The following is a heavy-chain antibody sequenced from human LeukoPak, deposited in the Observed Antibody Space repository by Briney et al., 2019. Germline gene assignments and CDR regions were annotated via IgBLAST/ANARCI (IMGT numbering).Heavy chain of an antibody. D-gene: IGHD3-22*01. V-gene: IGHV3-23*01. J-gene: IGHJ4*02. Sequence: GGSLRLSCAVSGFTFSTSAMNSVRQAPGKGLDWVSSISGNGGSTYYADSVKGRFTISRDNSKDTLYLQMNSLRAEDTAVYYCAKTPASGYLFDYWGQGTLVTASS. CDR2: ISGNGGST. CDR1: GFTFSTSA. CDR3: AKTPASGYLFDY.